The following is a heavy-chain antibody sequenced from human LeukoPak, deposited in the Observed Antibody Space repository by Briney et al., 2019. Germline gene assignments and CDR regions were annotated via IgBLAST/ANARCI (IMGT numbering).Heavy chain of an antibody. V-gene: IGHV1-2*02. J-gene: IGHJ4*02. CDR2: INPNSGGT. CDR1: GYTFTGDY. D-gene: IGHD6-6*01. Sequence: ASVKVSCKASGYTFTGDYMHWVRQAPGQGLEWMGWINPNSGGTNYAQKFQGRVTMTRDTSISTAYMELSRLRSDDTAVYYCPTEAGHSSSRNSEYYFDYWGQGTLVTVSS. CDR3: PTEAGHSSSRNSEYYFDY.